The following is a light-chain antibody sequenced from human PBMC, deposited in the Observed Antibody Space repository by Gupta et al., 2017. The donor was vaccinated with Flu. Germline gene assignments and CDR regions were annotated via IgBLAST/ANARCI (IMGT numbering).Light chain of an antibody. CDR2: ENN. CDR3: AKWDSSLNAPV. J-gene: IGLJ3*02. Sequence: TSNFGNNYVFWYQQLPGQAPKLLISENNGRPSGIPDRFSASKSGTTATLAITGLQTGDEGDYFCAKWDSSLNAPVFGGGTKLTVV. CDR1: TSNFGNNY. V-gene: IGLV1-51*02.